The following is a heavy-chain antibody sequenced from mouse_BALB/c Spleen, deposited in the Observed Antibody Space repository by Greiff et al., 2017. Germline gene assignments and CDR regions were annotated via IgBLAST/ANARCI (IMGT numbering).Heavy chain of an antibody. Sequence: EVQLVESGGDLVKPGGSLKLSCAASGFTFSSYGMSWVRQTPDKRLEWVATISSGGSYTYYPDSVKGRFTISRDNAKNTLYLQMSSLKSEDTAMYYCARRAHYYAMDYWGQGTSVTVSS. V-gene: IGHV5-6*01. J-gene: IGHJ4*01. CDR1: GFTFSSYG. CDR3: ARRAHYYAMDY. CDR2: ISSGGSYT.